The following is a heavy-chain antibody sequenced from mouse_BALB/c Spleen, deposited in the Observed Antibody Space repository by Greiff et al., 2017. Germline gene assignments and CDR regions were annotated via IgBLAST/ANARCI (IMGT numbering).Heavy chain of an antibody. CDR2: IDPANGNT. CDR1: GFNIKDTY. CDR3: ATAEGYFDV. D-gene: IGHD1-2*01. Sequence: EVKLMESGAELVKPGASVKLSCTASGFNIKDTYMHWVKQRPEQGLEWIGRIDPANGNTKYDPKFQGKATITADTSSNTAYLQLSSLTSEDTAVYYCATAEGYFDVWGAGTTVTVSS. V-gene: IGHV14-3*02. J-gene: IGHJ1*01.